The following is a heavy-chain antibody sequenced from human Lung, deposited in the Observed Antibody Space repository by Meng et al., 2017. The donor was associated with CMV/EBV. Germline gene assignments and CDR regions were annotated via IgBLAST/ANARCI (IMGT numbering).Heavy chain of an antibody. CDR2: INQDGSQS. V-gene: IGHV3-7*01. Sequence: GGSLRLXCVASGFSLSNYWMTWVRQAPGKALEWVANINQDGSQSYYVDSVRGRFTITRDNGGNSLYLQMNSLGGDDTAVYYCARDPNEDGGVTLYNWGQGXLVTVSS. CDR1: GFSLSNYW. J-gene: IGHJ4*02. CDR3: ARDPNEDGGVTLYN. D-gene: IGHD5-24*01.